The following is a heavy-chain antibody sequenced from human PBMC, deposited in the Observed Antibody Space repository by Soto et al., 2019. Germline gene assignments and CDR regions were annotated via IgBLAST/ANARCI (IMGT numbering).Heavy chain of an antibody. CDR1: GYTFTGYY. D-gene: IGHD2-15*01. CDR3: ARGLECRGYCLDKPTWFAP. Sequence: SVKVSCKASGYTFTGYYMHWVRQAPGQGLEWMGRIIPIFGTPYYAQKFQGRVTITADKSTSTVYMELSSLRSDDTAVYFCARGLECRGYCLDKPTWFAPWGQGTLVTVSS. CDR2: IIPIFGTP. V-gene: IGHV1-69*06. J-gene: IGHJ5*02.